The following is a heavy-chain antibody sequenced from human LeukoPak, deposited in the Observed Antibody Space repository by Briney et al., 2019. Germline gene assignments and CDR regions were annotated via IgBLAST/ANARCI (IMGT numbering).Heavy chain of an antibody. CDR1: GGSISSYY. CDR3: ARDGGATSGGHFDY. Sequence: KPSETLSLTCTVSGGSISSYYWSWIRQPPGEGLEWIGYIYYSGSTNYNPSLKSRVTISVDTSKNQFSLKLSSVTAADTAVYYCARDGGATSGGHFDYWGQGTLVTVSS. CDR2: IYYSGST. V-gene: IGHV4-59*01. D-gene: IGHD1-26*01. J-gene: IGHJ4*02.